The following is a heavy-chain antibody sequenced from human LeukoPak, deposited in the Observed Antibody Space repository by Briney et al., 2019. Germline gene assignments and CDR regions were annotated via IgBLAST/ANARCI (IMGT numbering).Heavy chain of an antibody. CDR3: ASTHTLQYYFDY. J-gene: IGHJ4*02. CDR1: GFTFSSYW. CDR2: ISYDGSNK. V-gene: IGHV3-30-3*01. Sequence: GGSLRLSCAASGFTFSSYWMSWVRQAPGKGLEWVAVISYDGSNKYYADSVKGRFTISRDNSKNTLYLQMNSLRAEDTAVYYCASTHTLQYYFDYWGQGTLVTVSS.